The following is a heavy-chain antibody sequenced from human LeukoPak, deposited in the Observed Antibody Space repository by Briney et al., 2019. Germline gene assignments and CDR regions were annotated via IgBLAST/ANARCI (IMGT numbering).Heavy chain of an antibody. CDR2: ISAYNGNT. D-gene: IGHD6-13*01. J-gene: IGHJ4*02. V-gene: IGHV1-18*04. CDR1: GYTFTSYG. Sequence: GASVKVSCKASGYTFTSYGISWVRQAPGQGREWMGWISAYNGNTNYAQKLQGRVTMTTDTSTSTAYMELRSLRSDDTAVYYCATTIAAAGTSDYWGQGTLVTVSS. CDR3: ATTIAAAGTSDY.